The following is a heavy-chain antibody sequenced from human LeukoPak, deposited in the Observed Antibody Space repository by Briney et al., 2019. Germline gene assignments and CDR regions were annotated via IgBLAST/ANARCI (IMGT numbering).Heavy chain of an antibody. CDR2: ISGSGGST. D-gene: IGHD5-18*01. CDR1: GFTFSSYA. CDR3: ARERGYSYGPGWFDP. V-gene: IGHV3-23*01. Sequence: GGSLRLSCAASGFTFSSYAMSWVRQAPGKGLEWVSAISGSGGSTYYADSVKGRFTISRDNSKNTLYLQMNSLRAEDTAVYYCARERGYSYGPGWFDPWGQGTLVTVSS. J-gene: IGHJ5*02.